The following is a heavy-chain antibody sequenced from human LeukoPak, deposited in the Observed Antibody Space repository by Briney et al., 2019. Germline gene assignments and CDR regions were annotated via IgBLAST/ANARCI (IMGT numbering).Heavy chain of an antibody. J-gene: IGHJ4*02. Sequence: SVKVSCKASGGTFSSYAISWVRQAPGQGLEWMGRIIPIFGIANYAQKFQGRVTITADKSTSTAYKELSSLRSEDTAVYYCATYYYDSSGYYNYWGQGTLVTVSS. CDR2: IIPIFGIA. CDR3: ATYYYDSSGYYNY. CDR1: GGTFSSYA. D-gene: IGHD3-22*01. V-gene: IGHV1-69*04.